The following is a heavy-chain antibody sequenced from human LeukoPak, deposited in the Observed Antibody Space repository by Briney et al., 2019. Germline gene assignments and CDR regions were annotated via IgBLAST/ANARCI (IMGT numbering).Heavy chain of an antibody. Sequence: SETLSLTCGVSGVSISSSGYYWAWIRQPPGTGLEWIGSISYTGTTYYNPSLKSRLTISADRSKNQFSLKLTSVTAADTAVYYCARRRIVATIDYWGQGTLVTVSS. CDR1: GVSISSSGYY. J-gene: IGHJ4*02. V-gene: IGHV4-39*01. D-gene: IGHD5-12*01. CDR2: ISYTGTT. CDR3: ARRRIVATIDY.